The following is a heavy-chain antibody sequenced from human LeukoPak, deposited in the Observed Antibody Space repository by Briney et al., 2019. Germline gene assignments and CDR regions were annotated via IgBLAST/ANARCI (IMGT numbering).Heavy chain of an antibody. J-gene: IGHJ6*02. CDR2: IYYSGST. CDR1: GGSISSYY. CDR3: ARYPGIAVAGTYYYYGMDV. V-gene: IGHV4-59*01. Sequence: PSETLSLTCTVSGGSISSYYWSWIRQPPGKGLEWIGYIYYSGSTNYNPSLKSRVTISVDTSKNLFSLKLSSVTAADTAVYYCARYPGIAVAGTYYYYGMDVWGQGTTVTVSS. D-gene: IGHD6-19*01.